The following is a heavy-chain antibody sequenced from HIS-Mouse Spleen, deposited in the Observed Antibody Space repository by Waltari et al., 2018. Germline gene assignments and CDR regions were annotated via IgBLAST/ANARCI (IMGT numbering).Heavy chain of an antibody. J-gene: IGHJ2*01. CDR1: GGSISSSSYY. CDR2: IYSSGTT. CDR3: AREIPYSSSWYDWYFDL. D-gene: IGHD6-13*01. Sequence: QLQLQESGPGLVKPSETLSLTCTVSGGSISSSSYYWGWIRQPPGKGREWIGGIYSSGTTYSNPSLKSRVTISVNTSKNQFSLKLSSVTAADTAVYYCAREIPYSSSWYDWYFDLWGRGTLVTVSS. V-gene: IGHV4-39*07.